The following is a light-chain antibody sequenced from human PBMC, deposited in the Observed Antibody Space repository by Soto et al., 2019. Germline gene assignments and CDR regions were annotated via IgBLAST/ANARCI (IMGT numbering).Light chain of an antibody. V-gene: IGLV3-21*02. J-gene: IGLJ1*01. CDR2: VDS. CDR1: NIESKS. CDR3: QVWDTISDHYV. Sequence: SYELTQPPSVSVAPRQTARITCGGNNIESKSVHWYQQRPGQAPVLVIYVDSDRPSGIPDRFSASTSGNTAALTISRVEAGDEADYYCQVWDTISDHYVFGSGTKVTVL.